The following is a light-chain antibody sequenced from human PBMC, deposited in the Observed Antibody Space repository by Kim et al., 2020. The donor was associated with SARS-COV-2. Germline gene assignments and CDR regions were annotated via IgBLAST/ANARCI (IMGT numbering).Light chain of an antibody. J-gene: IGLJ2*01. CDR2: GNS. Sequence: QSVLTQPPSVSGAPGQRVTISCTGSSSNIGAGYDVHWYQQLPGTAPKFLIYGNSNRPSGVPDRFSGSKSGTSASLAITGLQAEDEADYYCQSYDRSLSAPSFGGGTQLTVL. V-gene: IGLV1-40*01. CDR1: SSNIGAGYD. CDR3: QSYDRSLSAPS.